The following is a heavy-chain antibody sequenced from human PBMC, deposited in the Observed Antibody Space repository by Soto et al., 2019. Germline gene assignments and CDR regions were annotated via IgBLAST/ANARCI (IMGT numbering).Heavy chain of an antibody. D-gene: IGHD4-17*01. V-gene: IGHV1-2*04. J-gene: IGHJ4*02. CDR3: ARFLDDYGGFGFDY. CDR1: GYTFTSYD. Sequence: GASVKVSCKASGYTFTSYDINWVRQATGQGLEWMGWINPNSGGTNYAQKFQGWVTMTRDTSISTAYMELSRLRSDDTAVYYCARFLDDYGGFGFDYWGQGTLVTVSS. CDR2: INPNSGGT.